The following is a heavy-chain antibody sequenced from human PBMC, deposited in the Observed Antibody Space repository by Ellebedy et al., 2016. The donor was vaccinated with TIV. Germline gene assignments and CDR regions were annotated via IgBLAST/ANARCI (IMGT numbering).Heavy chain of an antibody. J-gene: IGHJ4*02. CDR3: AIDRPITGDYHGDYFDS. V-gene: IGHV3-23*01. CDR2: ITGNGDNT. Sequence: GESLKISCAASVFTFSTSVMNWVRQAPGKGLEWVASITGNGDNTFYADSVRGRVTISRDNSKNTLFLQMHSLRAKDTDVYYCAIDRPITGDYHGDYFDSWGQGTLVTVAS. D-gene: IGHD7-27*01. CDR1: VFTFSTSV.